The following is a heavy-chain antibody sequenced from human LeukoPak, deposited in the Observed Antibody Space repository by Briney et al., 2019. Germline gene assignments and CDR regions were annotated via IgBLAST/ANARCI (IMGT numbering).Heavy chain of an antibody. D-gene: IGHD3-22*01. CDR3: ARGKHYYDSSGYYYGGGFDY. CDR1: GGSFSGYY. CDR2: IYYSGST. Sequence: SETLSLTCAVYGGSFSGYYWGWIRQPPGKGLEWIGSIYYSGSTYYNPSLKSRVTISVDTSKNQFSLKLSSVTAADTAVYYCARGKHYYDSSGYYYGGGFDYWGQGTLVTVSS. V-gene: IGHV4-34*01. J-gene: IGHJ4*02.